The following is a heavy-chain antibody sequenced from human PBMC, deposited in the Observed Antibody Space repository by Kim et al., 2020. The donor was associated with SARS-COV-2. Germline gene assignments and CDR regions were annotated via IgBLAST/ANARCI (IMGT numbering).Heavy chain of an antibody. CDR2: IYPGDSDT. J-gene: IGHJ4*02. V-gene: IGHV5-51*01. D-gene: IGHD2-21*02. Sequence: GASLKISCKGSGYRFTSYWIGWVRQMPGKGLEWMGIIYPGDSDTRYSPSFQGQVTISADKSISTAYLQWSSLKASDTAMYYCARSLSYCGGDCYGTFDYWGQGTLVTVSS. CDR3: ARSLSYCGGDCYGTFDY. CDR1: GYRFTSYW.